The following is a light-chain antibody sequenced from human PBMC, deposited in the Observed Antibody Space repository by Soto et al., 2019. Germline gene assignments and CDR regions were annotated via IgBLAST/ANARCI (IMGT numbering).Light chain of an antibody. CDR3: QHYCTSLYT. CDR2: GAS. CDR1: QIISSTY. V-gene: IGKV3-20*01. J-gene: IGKJ2*01. Sequence: DIVLTQSPGTLSLSPGERATLSCRASQIISSTYLGWYQQKPGQAPRLLIYGASSRATGIPYRFSGSGSGTDFTLTISRLEPEDFAVYYCQHYCTSLYTFGQGTKLEIK.